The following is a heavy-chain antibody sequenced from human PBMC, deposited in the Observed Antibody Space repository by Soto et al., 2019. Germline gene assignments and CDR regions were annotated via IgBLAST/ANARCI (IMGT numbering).Heavy chain of an antibody. Sequence: GESLKISCKGSGYSFASYWISWVRQMPGKGLEWMGRIDPSDSYTNYSPSFQGHVTISADKSISTAYLQWSSLKASDTAMYYCARPYCTNGVCSYYYYGMDVWGQGTTVTVSS. V-gene: IGHV5-10-1*01. CDR2: IDPSDSYT. CDR3: ARPYCTNGVCSYYYYGMDV. CDR1: GYSFASYW. J-gene: IGHJ6*02. D-gene: IGHD2-8*01.